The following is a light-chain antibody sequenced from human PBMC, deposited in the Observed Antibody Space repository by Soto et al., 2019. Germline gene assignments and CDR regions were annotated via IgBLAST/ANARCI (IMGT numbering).Light chain of an antibody. Sequence: EIVLTQSPGTLSFSPGERATLSCRSSQSVTSSYLAWYQQKPGQAPRLLIYGASSRATGIPDRFTGSGSGTDFTLTISRLEPEDFAVYYCQQYGSSRQTFGQGTTGDIK. CDR1: QSVTSSY. J-gene: IGKJ1*01. CDR2: GAS. CDR3: QQYGSSRQT. V-gene: IGKV3-20*01.